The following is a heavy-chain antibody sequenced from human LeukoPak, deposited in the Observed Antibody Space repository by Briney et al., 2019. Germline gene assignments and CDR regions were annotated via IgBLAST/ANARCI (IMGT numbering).Heavy chain of an antibody. V-gene: IGHV4-34*01. Sequence: PSETLSLTCAVYGGSFSGYYWSWIRQPPGKGLEWIGEINHSGSTNYNPSLKSRVTISVDTSKNQFSLKLSSVTAADTAVYYRARVVDWFDPWGQGTLVTVSS. CDR2: INHSGST. CDR3: ARVVDWFDP. D-gene: IGHD2-15*01. CDR1: GGSFSGYY. J-gene: IGHJ5*02.